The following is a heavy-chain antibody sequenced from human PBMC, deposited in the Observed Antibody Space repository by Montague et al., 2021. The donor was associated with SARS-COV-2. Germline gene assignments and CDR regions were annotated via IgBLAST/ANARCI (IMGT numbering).Heavy chain of an antibody. CDR1: GGSFSGYY. V-gene: IGHV4-34*01. J-gene: IGHJ4*02. D-gene: IGHD3-10*01. Sequence: SETRSLTCAVCGGSFSGYYWSWIRQPPEKGLEWIGEINQSGRTNNNPSLKSRVIISVDTSKNQFSLKLSSVTAADTAVYYCARRGSTVWGVTVSAELDYWGQGILVIVSS. CDR2: INQSGRT. CDR3: ARRGSTVWGVTVSAELDY.